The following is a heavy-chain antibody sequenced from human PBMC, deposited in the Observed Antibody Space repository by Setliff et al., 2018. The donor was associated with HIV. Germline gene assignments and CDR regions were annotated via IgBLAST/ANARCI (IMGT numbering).Heavy chain of an antibody. V-gene: IGHV4-59*01. J-gene: IGHJ4*02. CDR2: ISYSSST. CDR1: GGSISSYY. CDR3: ARAPGAAFSGWHESFDY. D-gene: IGHD6-19*01. Sequence: SETLSLTCTVSGGSISSYYWSWIRQSPGKGLEWIGFISYSSSTNYNPSLASRVTMSVDRSKNHLSLKLTSVTAADTAVYYCARAPGAAFSGWHESFDYWGQGTLVTVSS.